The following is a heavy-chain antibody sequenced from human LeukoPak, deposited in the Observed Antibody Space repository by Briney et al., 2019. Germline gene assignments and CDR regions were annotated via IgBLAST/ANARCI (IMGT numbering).Heavy chain of an antibody. CDR1: GYTFTNYD. CDR3: ARGHRTGGGHNWFDP. D-gene: IGHD3-16*01. CDR2: MNPNSGNT. Sequence: ASVKVSCKASGYTFTNYDINWVRQATGQGLEWMGWMNPNSGNTGYAQKFQGRVTITRNTSISTAYMELSSLRSEDTAVYYCARGHRTGGGHNWFDPWGQGTLVTVSS. V-gene: IGHV1-8*03. J-gene: IGHJ5*02.